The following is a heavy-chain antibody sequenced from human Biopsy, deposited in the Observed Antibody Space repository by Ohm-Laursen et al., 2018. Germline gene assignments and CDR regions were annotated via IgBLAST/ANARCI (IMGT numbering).Heavy chain of an antibody. CDR3: ARLRGGVVINYSWFDP. D-gene: IGHD3-3*01. V-gene: IGHV4-59*05. CDR1: GGSIISYY. J-gene: IGHJ5*02. Sequence: PSQTLSLTCTVSGGSIISYYWNWIRQPAGKGLEWIGSISYRGTTSYNPSLKSRVAISVDTSKNQLSLSLNSVTAADTAVFYCARLRGGVVINYSWFDPWGQGILVTVSS. CDR2: ISYRGTT.